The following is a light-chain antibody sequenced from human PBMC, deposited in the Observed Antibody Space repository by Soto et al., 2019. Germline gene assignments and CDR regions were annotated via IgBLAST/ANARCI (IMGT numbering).Light chain of an antibody. CDR3: QSYDNSLSGAWV. Sequence: QAVVTQPPSASGTPGQRVTISCSGSSSNIGSNYVYWYQQLPGTAPKLLIYSNNQRPSGVPDRFSGSKSGTSASLAITGLQAEDEADYYCQSYDNSLSGAWVFGGGTKLTVL. V-gene: IGLV1-47*02. CDR2: SNN. CDR1: SSNIGSNY. J-gene: IGLJ3*02.